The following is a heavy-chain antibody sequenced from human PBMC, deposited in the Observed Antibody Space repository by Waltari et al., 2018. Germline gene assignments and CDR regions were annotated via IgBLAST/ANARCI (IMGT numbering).Heavy chain of an antibody. Sequence: QVQLVQSGAEVKKPGASVKVYCKSSGYTFTDHYLHWVRQAPGQGLEWLGWINPKSGVTNHAQKFQVRVTMTRDTSISTAYMELSRLRSDDTAVYYCARDATGKPAYYAMDVWGQGTRVTVSS. CDR2: INPKSGVT. V-gene: IGHV1-2*02. CDR1: GYTFTDHY. D-gene: IGHD2-21*01. CDR3: ARDATGKPAYYAMDV. J-gene: IGHJ6*01.